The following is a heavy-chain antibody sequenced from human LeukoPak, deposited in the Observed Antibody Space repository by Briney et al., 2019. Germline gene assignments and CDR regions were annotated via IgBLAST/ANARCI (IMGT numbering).Heavy chain of an antibody. J-gene: IGHJ4*02. V-gene: IGHV4-4*07. D-gene: IGHD4-17*01. CDR1: GGSISSYY. Sequence: SETLSLTCTVSGGSISSYYWSWIRQPAGKGLEWIGLIYTTATPNSNPSLSTRVPMSVPTSNNQFSLKLSSVTAADTAVYYCAREDYGDYGAFDYWGQGTLVTVSS. CDR3: AREDYGDYGAFDY. CDR2: IYTTATP.